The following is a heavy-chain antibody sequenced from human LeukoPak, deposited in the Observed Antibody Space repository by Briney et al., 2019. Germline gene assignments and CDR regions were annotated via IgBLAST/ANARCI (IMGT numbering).Heavy chain of an antibody. CDR1: GFTFDDYG. V-gene: IGHV3-23*01. CDR2: VSGSGGST. Sequence: PGGSLRLSCAASGFTFDDYGMSWVRQAPGKGLEWVSAVSGSGGSTYYADSVRGRFTISRDNSKNTLYLQMNSLRAEDTAVYYCVKDPDYGGNLRARWGGYWYFDLWGRGTLVTVSS. D-gene: IGHD4-23*01. J-gene: IGHJ2*01. CDR3: VKDPDYGGNLRARWGGYWYFDL.